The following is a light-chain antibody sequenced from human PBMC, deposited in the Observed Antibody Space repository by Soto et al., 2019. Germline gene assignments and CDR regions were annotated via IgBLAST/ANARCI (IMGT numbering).Light chain of an antibody. J-gene: IGKJ2*01. CDR3: QQYYYTPYT. CDR1: QSVFYSSNSQNY. Sequence: DGVMTQSPESLTVSLGEKATISCKRSQSVFYSSNSQNYLAWYQQTPGQPPTFLIYWASARDSGVPDRFSGSGSGTDFTLTISSLQAEDVAVYYCQQYYYTPYTVGQGTKVDIK. CDR2: WAS. V-gene: IGKV4-1*01.